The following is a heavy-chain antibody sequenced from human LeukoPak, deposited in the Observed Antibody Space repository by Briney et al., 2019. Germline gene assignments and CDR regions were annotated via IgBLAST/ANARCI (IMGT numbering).Heavy chain of an antibody. CDR1: GGTFSSYA. D-gene: IGHD3-22*01. CDR3: ARDRSPAYYYDSSGYYHFDY. CDR2: IIPIFGTA. V-gene: IGHV1-69*13. Sequence: GASVKVSCKASGGTFSSYAISWVRQAPGQGLEWKGGIIPIFGTANYAQKFQGRVTITADESTSTAYMELSSLRSEDTAVYYCARDRSPAYYYDSSGYYHFDYWGQGTLVTVSS. J-gene: IGHJ4*02.